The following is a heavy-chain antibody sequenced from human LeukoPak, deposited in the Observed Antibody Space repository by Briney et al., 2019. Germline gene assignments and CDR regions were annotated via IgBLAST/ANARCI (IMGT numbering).Heavy chain of an antibody. V-gene: IGHV5-51*01. D-gene: IGHD4-23*01. CDR2: ICPGDSDT. J-gene: IGHJ4*02. CDR1: GYSFISYW. Sequence: GESLKISCKGSGYSFISYWIGWVRQMPGKGLEWMGIICPGDSDTRYSPSFQGQVTISADKSISTAYLQWSSLKASDTAMYYCARVTTVVTPNFFDYWGQGTLVTVSS. CDR3: ARVTTVVTPNFFDY.